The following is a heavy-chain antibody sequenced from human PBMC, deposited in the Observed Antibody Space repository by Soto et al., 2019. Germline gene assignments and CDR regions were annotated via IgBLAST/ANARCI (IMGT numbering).Heavy chain of an antibody. J-gene: IGHJ4*02. D-gene: IGHD1-26*01. CDR1: GGSISSHH. V-gene: IGHV4-59*11. CDR3: ASYIEGVGVRGY. Sequence: QVQLQESGPGLVKPSETLSLTCTVSGGSISSHHWSWIRQPPGKGLEWIGYIHHSGTTNYNPSLKSRVTISADTSKNQFSLKLISVTAADTAVYYCASYIEGVGVRGYWGQGTLVPVSS. CDR2: IHHSGTT.